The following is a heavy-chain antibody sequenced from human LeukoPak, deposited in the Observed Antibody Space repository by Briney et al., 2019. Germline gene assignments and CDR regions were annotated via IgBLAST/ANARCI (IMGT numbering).Heavy chain of an antibody. Sequence: ASVKVSCKASGYTFTGYYMHWVRQAPGQGLEWMGRINPNSGGTNYAQKFQGRVTMTRDTSISTAYMELSRLRSDDTAVYYCARRRGPRGSYKYNWFDPWGQGTLVTVSS. D-gene: IGHD1-26*01. V-gene: IGHV1-2*06. J-gene: IGHJ5*02. CDR2: INPNSGGT. CDR3: ARRRGPRGSYKYNWFDP. CDR1: GYTFTGYY.